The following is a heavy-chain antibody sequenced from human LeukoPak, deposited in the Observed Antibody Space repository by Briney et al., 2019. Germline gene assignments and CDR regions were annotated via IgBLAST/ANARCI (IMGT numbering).Heavy chain of an antibody. J-gene: IGHJ5*02. CDR2: MNPNSGST. V-gene: IGHV1-8*01. D-gene: IGHD1-26*01. CDR1: GYTFTSYD. CDR3: ARGDRKIVGATPGA. Sequence: GASVKVSCKASGYTFTSYDINWVRQATGQGLEWMGWMNPNSGSTGYAQKFQGRVTMTRNTSISTAYMELSSLRSEDTAVYYCARGDRKIVGATPGAWGQGTLVTVSS.